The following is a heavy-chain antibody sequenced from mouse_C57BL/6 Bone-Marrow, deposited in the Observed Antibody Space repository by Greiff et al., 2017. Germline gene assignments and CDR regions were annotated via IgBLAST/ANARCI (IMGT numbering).Heavy chain of an antibody. CDR2: INPSSGDT. V-gene: IGHV1-4*01. J-gene: IGHJ1*03. D-gene: IGHD2-2*01. CDR1: GYTFTSYT. CDR3: ARWLPVYWYFDV. Sequence: SGAELARPGASVKMSCKASGYTFTSYTMHWVKQRPGQGLEWIGYINPSSGDTKYNQKFKDKATLTADKSSSTAYMQLSRLTSEDSAVYYCARWLPVYWYFDVWGTGTTVTVSS.